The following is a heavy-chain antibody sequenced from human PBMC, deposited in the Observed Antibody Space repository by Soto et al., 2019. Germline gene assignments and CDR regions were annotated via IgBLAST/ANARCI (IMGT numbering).Heavy chain of an antibody. CDR2: INAGNGNT. CDR1: RYTVPSYA. D-gene: IGHD2-15*01. CDR3: AREGWPLLQTGMDV. Sequence: VKSTWQDSRYTVPSYAKRLGRQARGQRLEWMGWINAGNGNTKYSQKFQGRVTITRDTSASTAYMELSSLRDEDTAVYYCAREGWPLLQTGMDVWGQGTTVTVSS. J-gene: IGHJ6*02. V-gene: IGHV1-3*01.